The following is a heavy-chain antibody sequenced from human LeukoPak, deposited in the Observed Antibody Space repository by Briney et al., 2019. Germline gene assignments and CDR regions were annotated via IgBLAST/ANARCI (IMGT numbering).Heavy chain of an antibody. CDR1: GFTFSSYA. J-gene: IGHJ4*02. CDR3: AREKGYDFWSGYPHYFDF. Sequence: GRSLRLSCAASGFTFSSYAMHWVRQAPGKGLEWVAVISYDGSNKYYADSVKGRFTISRDNAKNSLYLKLNSLRAEDTAVYYCAREKGYDFWSGYPHYFDFWGQGTLVSVSS. D-gene: IGHD3-3*01. CDR2: ISYDGSNK. V-gene: IGHV3-30-3*01.